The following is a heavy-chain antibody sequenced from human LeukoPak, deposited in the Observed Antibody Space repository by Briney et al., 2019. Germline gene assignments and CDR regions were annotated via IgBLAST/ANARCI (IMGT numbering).Heavy chain of an antibody. V-gene: IGHV3-74*01. D-gene: IGHD6-25*01. CDR3: ARGSGIITGIDE. J-gene: IGHJ4*02. Sequence: PGGSLRLSCAASGFTFSSHWMHWVRQAPGKGLVWVSRIKDDGSHTNYADSVKGRFTISRDNAKNTLSQQMNSLRAEDTAVYYCARGSGIITGIDEWGQGTLVTVSS. CDR1: GFTFSSHW. CDR2: IKDDGSHT.